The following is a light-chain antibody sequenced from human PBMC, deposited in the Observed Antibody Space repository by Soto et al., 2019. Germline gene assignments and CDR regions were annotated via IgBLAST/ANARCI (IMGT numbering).Light chain of an antibody. CDR1: QSLLHSNGYNY. V-gene: IGKV2D-29*02. J-gene: IGKJ5*01. CDR3: MQSTQLPPT. Sequence: EIVMTQSPLSLPVIPGEPASISCRSSQSLLHSNGYNYLEWYLQKPGQSPQLLIYEVSTRVSGVPDRFSGSGSGTDFTLEISRVETDDVGIYYCMQSTQLPPTFGQGTRLEIK. CDR2: EVS.